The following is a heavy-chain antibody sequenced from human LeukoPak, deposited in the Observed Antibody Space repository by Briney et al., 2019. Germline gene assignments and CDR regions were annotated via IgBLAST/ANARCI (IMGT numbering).Heavy chain of an antibody. CDR1: GDSINNNY. J-gene: IGHJ5*02. CDR3: ATCRDEFGDYGFTS. V-gene: IGHV4-59*01. D-gene: IGHD4-17*01. CDR2: TYDSGSA. Sequence: SESLSLTCTVFGDSINNNYWNWIRQPPGRALEWIGYTYDSGSAKVNPSLKSRVTISVDTSKNLFSLKLTSVTAADTAVYYCATCRDEFGDYGFTSWGQGTLVTVSS.